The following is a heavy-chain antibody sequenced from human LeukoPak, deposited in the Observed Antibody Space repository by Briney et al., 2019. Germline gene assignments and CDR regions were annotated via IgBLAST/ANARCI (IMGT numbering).Heavy chain of an antibody. CDR2: ISAYNGNT. CDR1: GYTFTSYG. CDR3: ARETAGYSSGWGKNWFDP. J-gene: IGHJ5*02. V-gene: IGHV1-18*01. Sequence: ASVKVSCKASGYTFTSYGISWVRQAPGQGLEWMGWISAYNGNTNYAQKLQGRVTMTTDTPTSTAYMELRSLRSDDTAVYYCARETAGYSSGWGKNWFDPWGQGTLVTVSS. D-gene: IGHD6-19*01.